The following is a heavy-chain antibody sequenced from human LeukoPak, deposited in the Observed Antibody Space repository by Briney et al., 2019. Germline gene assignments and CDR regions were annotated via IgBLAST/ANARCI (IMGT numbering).Heavy chain of an antibody. V-gene: IGHV4-59*01. CDR2: IYYGGST. CDR3: ARGSPRQYCSGRSCYSGYFQH. D-gene: IGHD2-15*01. CDR1: SGSINSYY. Sequence: SETLSLTCAVSSGSINSYYWSWIRQPPGKGLEWIGYIYYGGSTNYNPSLKSRVTISLDTSKNQFSLRLSSVTAADTAVYYCARGSPRQYCSGRSCYSGYFQHWGQGTLVTVSS. J-gene: IGHJ1*01.